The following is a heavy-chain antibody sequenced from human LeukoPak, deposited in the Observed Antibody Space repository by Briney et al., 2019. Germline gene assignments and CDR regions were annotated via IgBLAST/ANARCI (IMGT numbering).Heavy chain of an antibody. J-gene: IGHJ6*03. CDR1: GGSISSYY. V-gene: IGHV4-59*01. D-gene: IGHD1-1*01. CDR2: VYDSGTT. CDR3: ARVSWFPGTSYYYMDV. Sequence: SETLSLTCTVSGGSISSYYWSWIRQPPGKGLEWFGYVYDSGTTNYNPSLKSRVTISVDTSKNQFSLKLSSVTAADTAVYYCARVSWFPGTSYYYMDVWGKGTTVTVSS.